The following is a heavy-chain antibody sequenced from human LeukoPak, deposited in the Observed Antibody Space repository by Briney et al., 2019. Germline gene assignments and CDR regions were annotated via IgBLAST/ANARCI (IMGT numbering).Heavy chain of an antibody. Sequence: GGSLRLSCAASGFTFSGSAMHWVRQASGEGLEWVGRIRSKANSYATAYAASVKGRFTISRDDSKNTAYLQMNSLKTEDTAVYYCTRDGSGSYPTFDYWGQGTLVTVSS. CDR2: IRSKANSYAT. CDR1: GFTFSGSA. V-gene: IGHV3-73*01. J-gene: IGHJ4*02. CDR3: TRDGSGSYPTFDY. D-gene: IGHD1-26*01.